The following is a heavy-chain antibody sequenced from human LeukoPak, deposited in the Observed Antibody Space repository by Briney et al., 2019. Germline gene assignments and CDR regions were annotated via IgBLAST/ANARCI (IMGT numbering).Heavy chain of an antibody. D-gene: IGHD6-13*01. V-gene: IGHV1-2*06. CDR3: ARGVEAAAREFDY. J-gene: IGHJ4*02. CDR2: INPNSGGT. Sequence: GASVKVSCKASGYTFTGYYMHWVRQAPGQGLEWMGRINPNSGGTNYAQKFQGRVTMTRNTSISTAYMELSSLRSEDTAVYYCARGVEAAAREFDYWGQGTLVTVSS. CDR1: GYTFTGYY.